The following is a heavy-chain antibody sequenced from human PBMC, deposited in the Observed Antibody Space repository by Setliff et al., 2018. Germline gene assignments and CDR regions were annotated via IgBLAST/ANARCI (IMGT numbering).Heavy chain of an antibody. D-gene: IGHD2-15*01. CDR3: ARVAYPNGGSCRYFDT. V-gene: IGHV4-31*11. Sequence: PSETLSLTCAVSSGSISTDPSFWTWIRQHPVKGLEWIGYISYSGRTSYNPSLYSRITVSLDRSKNQFSLQLTSVTAADTAMYYCARVAYPNGGSCRYFDTWGQGTLVTVSS. CDR1: SGSISTDPSF. CDR2: ISYSGRT. J-gene: IGHJ4*02.